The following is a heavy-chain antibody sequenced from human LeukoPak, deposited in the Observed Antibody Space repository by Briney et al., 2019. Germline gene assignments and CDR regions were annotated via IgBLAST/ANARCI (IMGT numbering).Heavy chain of an antibody. Sequence: ASVKVSCKASGYTFTSHYMHWVRQAPGQGLEWMGLINPSGSSTLYAQKFQGRVTMTRDMSTTTDYMELSSLRSEDTAVYYCARVNYDGALGSWGQGTLVTVSS. CDR1: GYTFTSHY. J-gene: IGHJ4*02. CDR3: ARVNYDGALGS. V-gene: IGHV1-46*01. D-gene: IGHD4-11*01. CDR2: INPSGSST.